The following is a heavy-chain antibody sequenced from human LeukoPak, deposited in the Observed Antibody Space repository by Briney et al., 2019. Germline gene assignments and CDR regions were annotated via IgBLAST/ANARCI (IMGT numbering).Heavy chain of an antibody. V-gene: IGHV4-31*03. Sequence: SETLSLTCTVSGDSISSGGYYWSWIRQHPGKGLEWIGYIYYSGSTYYNPSLKSRVTISVDTSKNQFSLKLSSVTAADTAVYYCAATVVGGDDAFDIWGQGTMVTVSS. CDR2: IYYSGST. CDR3: AATVVGGDDAFDI. J-gene: IGHJ3*02. D-gene: IGHD4-23*01. CDR1: GDSISSGGYY.